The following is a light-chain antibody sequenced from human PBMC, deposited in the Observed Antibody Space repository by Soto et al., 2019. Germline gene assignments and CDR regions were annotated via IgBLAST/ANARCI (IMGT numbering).Light chain of an antibody. J-gene: IGKJ2*01. CDR3: QQYDKWPYT. V-gene: IGKV3-15*01. CDR2: GAF. CDR1: QSVGSN. Sequence: EIVLTQSPATLSVSPGERATLSCRTSQSVGSNLAWYQQKPGQAPRLLIYGAFIRAPGFPVTFRGTGSGSKFTLTISSLLSEDGALYYCQQYDKWPYTFGQGTNLEIK.